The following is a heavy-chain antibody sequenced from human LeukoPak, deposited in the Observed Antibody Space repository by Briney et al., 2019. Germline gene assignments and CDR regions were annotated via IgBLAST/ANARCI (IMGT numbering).Heavy chain of an antibody. D-gene: IGHD3-22*01. Sequence: GGSLRLSCAASGFTFSNAWMSWVRQAPGKGLEWVGRIKSKTDGGTTDYAAPVKGRFTISRDDSKNTLYLQMNSLKTEDAAVYYCTTPLLVTMIVVDDYWGQGTLVTVSS. J-gene: IGHJ4*02. V-gene: IGHV3-15*01. CDR2: IKSKTDGGTT. CDR3: TTPLLVTMIVVDDY. CDR1: GFTFSNAW.